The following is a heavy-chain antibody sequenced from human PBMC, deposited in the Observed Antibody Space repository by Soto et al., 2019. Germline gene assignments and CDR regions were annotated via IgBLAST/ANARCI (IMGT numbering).Heavy chain of an antibody. D-gene: IGHD3-10*01. J-gene: IGHJ5*02. Sequence: SETLSLTCTVSGGSISSYYWSWIRQPPGKGLEWIGYIYYSGSTNYNPSLKSRVTISVDTSKNQFSLKLSSVTAADTAVYYCARRRPTSFGYWFDPWGQGTLVTVSS. CDR2: IYYSGST. CDR1: GGSISSYY. CDR3: ARRRPTSFGYWFDP. V-gene: IGHV4-59*08.